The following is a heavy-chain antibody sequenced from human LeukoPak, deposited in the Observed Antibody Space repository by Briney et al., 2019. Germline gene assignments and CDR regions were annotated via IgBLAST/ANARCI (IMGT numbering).Heavy chain of an antibody. CDR2: IYSGGST. Sequence: GGSLRLSCAASGFTVSSNYMSWVRQAPGRRLEWVSVIYSGGSTYYADSVKGRITISRDNSKNTLFLQMNSLRAGDTAVYYCARGTVTMVDYWGQGTLVTVSS. CDR1: GFTVSSNY. CDR3: ARGTVTMVDY. V-gene: IGHV3-66*01. D-gene: IGHD3-10*01. J-gene: IGHJ4*02.